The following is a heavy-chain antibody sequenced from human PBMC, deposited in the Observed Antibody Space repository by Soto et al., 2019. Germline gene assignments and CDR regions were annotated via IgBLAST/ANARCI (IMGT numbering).Heavy chain of an antibody. CDR2: TYYRSQWYS. D-gene: IGHD2-8*02. CDR1: GDSVSSNSGV. Sequence: QVQLLESGPGLVKSSQTLSLTCAISGDSVSSNSGVWNWIRQSPSRGLEWLGRTYYRSQWYSDYASPVRXRITVSPDTSKNQFSLHLSSMPPEDTAVYYCVRSSHWSFDSWGQGALVIVSS. J-gene: IGHJ4*02. CDR3: VRSSHWSFDS. V-gene: IGHV6-1*01.